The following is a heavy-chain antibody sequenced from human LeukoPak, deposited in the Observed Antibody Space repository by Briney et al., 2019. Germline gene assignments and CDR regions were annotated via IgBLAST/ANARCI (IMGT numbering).Heavy chain of an antibody. J-gene: IGHJ6*03. V-gene: IGHV4-39*01. CDR2: IYYSGST. Sequence: PSETLSLTCAVYGGSFSSSSYYWGWIRQPPGKGLEWIGSIYYSGSTYYNPSLTSRVTISVDTSKNQFSLKLSSVTAADTAVYYCARHKDYYYSYMDVWGKGTTVTISS. CDR3: ARHKDYYYSYMDV. CDR1: GGSFSSSSYY.